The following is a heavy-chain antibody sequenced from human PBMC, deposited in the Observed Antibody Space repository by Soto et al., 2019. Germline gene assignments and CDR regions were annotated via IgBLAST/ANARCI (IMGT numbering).Heavy chain of an antibody. CDR3: ARETGTTDAFDS. D-gene: IGHD1-7*01. V-gene: IGHV3-48*01. J-gene: IGHJ3*02. CDR1: GFTFSSYS. Sequence: PGGSLRLSCAASGFTFSSYSTNWVRQAPGKGLEWASYISSSSSTIYYADSVKGRFTISRDNAKNSLYLQMNSLRAEDTAVYYCARETGTTDAFDSSGQGTIVTVSS. CDR2: ISSSSSTI.